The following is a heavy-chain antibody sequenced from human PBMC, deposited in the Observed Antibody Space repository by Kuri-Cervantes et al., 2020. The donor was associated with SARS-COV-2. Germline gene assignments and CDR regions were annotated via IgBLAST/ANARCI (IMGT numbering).Heavy chain of an antibody. CDR1: GFTFSSYA. D-gene: IGHD2-15*01. CDR2: ISGSGGST. CDR3: AKRPAVVRSFDY. V-gene: IGHV3-23*01. Sequence: GGSLRLSCAASGFTFSSYAMSWVRQAPGKGLEWVSAISGSGGSTYYADSVKGRLTISRDNSKNTLYLQMNSLRAEDTAVYYCAKRPAVVRSFDYWGQGTLVTVSS. J-gene: IGHJ4*02.